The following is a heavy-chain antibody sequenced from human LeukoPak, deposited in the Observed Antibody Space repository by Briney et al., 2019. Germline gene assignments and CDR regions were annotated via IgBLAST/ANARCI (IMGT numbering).Heavy chain of an antibody. J-gene: IGHJ6*02. CDR2: ISYDGSNK. V-gene: IGHV3-30-3*01. CDR3: ARDPRWYYYYYGMDV. Sequence: PGRSLRLSCAASGFTFSSYAMHWVRQAPGKGLEWVAVISYDGSNKYYADSVKGRFTISRDNSKNTLYLQMNSLRAEDTAVYYCARDPRWYYYYYGMDVWGQGTTVTVSS. CDR1: GFTFSSYA. D-gene: IGHD6-13*01.